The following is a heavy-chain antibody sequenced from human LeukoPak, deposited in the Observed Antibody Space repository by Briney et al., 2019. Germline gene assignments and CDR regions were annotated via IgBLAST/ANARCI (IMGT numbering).Heavy chain of an antibody. D-gene: IGHD3-9*01. CDR3: AMTDRYAGRPFDY. CDR1: GSSLIEVA. CDR2: FDPEDGEDGET. J-gene: IGHJ4*02. Sequence: GAPVKVSCKVSGSSLIEVAMHWVRQAPGKGLEWVGSFDPEDGEDGETHYAQKFQGRVTMTEDASTDTAYMELTSLSSEDTALYYCAMTDRYAGRPFDYWGQGTLVTVSS. V-gene: IGHV1-24*01.